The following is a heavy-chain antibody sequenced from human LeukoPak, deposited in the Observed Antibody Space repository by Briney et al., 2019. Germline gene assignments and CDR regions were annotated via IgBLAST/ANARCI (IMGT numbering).Heavy chain of an antibody. CDR3: ARTYSSGWYYFDY. V-gene: IGHV1-2*04. D-gene: IGHD6-19*01. Sequence: ASVKVSCKASGYTFTGYYMHWVRQAPGQGLEWMGWINPNSGGTNYAQKFQGWVTMTRDASISTAYMELSRLRSDDTAVYYCARTYSSGWYYFDYWGQGTLVTVSS. CDR1: GYTFTGYY. CDR2: INPNSGGT. J-gene: IGHJ4*02.